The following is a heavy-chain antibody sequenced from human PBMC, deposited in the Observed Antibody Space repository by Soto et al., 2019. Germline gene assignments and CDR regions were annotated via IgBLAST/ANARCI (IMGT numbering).Heavy chain of an antibody. J-gene: IGHJ6*02. Sequence: SCEECGVAFGCRARSWVRQETGQGIEWMGGIIPIFGTANYAQKFQGRVTITADKSTSTAYMELSSLRSEDTAVYYCARDEGHYYDSSGYMVHYYYSGMDVLGQRTTVTVTS. CDR2: IIPIFGTA. CDR3: ARDEGHYYDSSGYMVHYYYSGMDV. V-gene: IGHV1-69*06. CDR1: GVAFGCRA. D-gene: IGHD3-22*01.